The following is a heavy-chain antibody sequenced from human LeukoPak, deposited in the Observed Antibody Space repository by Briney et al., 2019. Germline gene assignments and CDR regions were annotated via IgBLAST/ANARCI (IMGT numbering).Heavy chain of an antibody. V-gene: IGHV1-18*01. CDR3: ARDSDTAEPGVFDY. Sequence: GASVKVSCKASGYTFASYGITWVRQAPGQGLERMGWISAYNGNTNYAQKLQGRVTMTTDTSTSTAYMELRSLRSDDTAVYYCARDSDTAEPGVFDYWGQGTLVTVSS. CDR2: ISAYNGNT. J-gene: IGHJ4*02. D-gene: IGHD5-18*01. CDR1: GYTFASYG.